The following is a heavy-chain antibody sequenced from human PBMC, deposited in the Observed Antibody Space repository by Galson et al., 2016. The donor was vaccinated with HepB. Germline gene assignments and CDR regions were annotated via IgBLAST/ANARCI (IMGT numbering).Heavy chain of an antibody. Sequence: SVKVSCKASGYTFTGYYMHWVRQAPGQGLEWMGWINPISGATNYAQKFQGWVTMTRDTSISTAYMELSSLTDEDTAVYYCAREEYTSGSFDYWGQGTLVTVSS. V-gene: IGHV1-2*04. D-gene: IGHD5-12*01. CDR3: AREEYTSGSFDY. CDR2: INPISGAT. J-gene: IGHJ4*02. CDR1: GYTFTGYY.